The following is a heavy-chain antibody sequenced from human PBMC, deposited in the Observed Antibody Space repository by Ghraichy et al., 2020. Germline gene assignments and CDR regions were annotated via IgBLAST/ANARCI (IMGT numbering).Heavy chain of an antibody. CDR1: GFAFRSFA. D-gene: IGHD3-10*01. V-gene: IGHV3-30*04. CDR3: ARDGPVTRGAESFSMRGTFYSYSYLDV. Sequence: GGSLRLSCAASGFAFRSFAMHWVRQAPGKGLDWVAVISYDGTSKYYADSVKGRFSISRDNSKNTLFLQMDSLRSDDTAKYYCARDGPVTRGAESFSMRGTFYSYSYLDVWGKGTTVTVSS. J-gene: IGHJ6*03. CDR2: ISYDGTSK.